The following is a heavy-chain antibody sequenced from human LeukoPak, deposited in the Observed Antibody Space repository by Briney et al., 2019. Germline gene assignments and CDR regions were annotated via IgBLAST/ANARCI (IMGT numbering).Heavy chain of an antibody. J-gene: IGHJ4*02. CDR1: GGSFSGYY. Sequence: SETLSLTCAVYGGSFSGYYWSWIRQPPGKGLEWVGEINHSGSTNYNPSLKSRVTISVDTSKNQFSLKLSSVTAADTAVYYCARKLYSSGLGPSYFDYWGQGTLVTVSS. D-gene: IGHD6-19*01. CDR3: ARKLYSSGLGPSYFDY. V-gene: IGHV4-34*01. CDR2: INHSGST.